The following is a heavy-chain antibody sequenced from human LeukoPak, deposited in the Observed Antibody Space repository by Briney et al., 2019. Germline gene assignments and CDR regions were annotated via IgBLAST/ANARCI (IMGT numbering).Heavy chain of an antibody. J-gene: IGHJ4*02. CDR1: GFTFSRYG. CDR3: AKGLERESRLDS. V-gene: IGHV3-23*01. Sequence: PGGSLRLSCAASGFTFSRYGMSWVRQAPGKGLEWVSGFIGSTSTYYADSVKGRFTISTDNSKNTLYLQMNSLRAEDTALYYCAKGLERESRLDSWGQGTLVTVSS. CDR2: FIGSTST. D-gene: IGHD1-1*01.